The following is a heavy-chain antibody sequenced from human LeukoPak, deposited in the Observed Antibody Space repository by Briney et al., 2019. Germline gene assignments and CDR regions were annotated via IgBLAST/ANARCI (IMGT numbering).Heavy chain of an antibody. CDR3: AXDXXRYGSGSSTTRGY. CDR1: GFTVSSNY. D-gene: IGHD3-10*01. J-gene: IGHJ4*02. CDR2: IYSGGST. V-gene: IGHV3-66*01. Sequence: GGSLRLSCAASGFTVSSNYMSWVRQAPGKGLEWVSVIYSGGSTYYADSVKGRFTISRDNSKNTLYLQMNSLRAEDTAVYYCAXDXXRYGSGSSTTRGYWGQGTLVTVSS.